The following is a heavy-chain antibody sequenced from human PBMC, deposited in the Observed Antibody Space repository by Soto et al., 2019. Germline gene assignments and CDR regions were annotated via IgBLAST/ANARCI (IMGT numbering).Heavy chain of an antibody. V-gene: IGHV3-30*18. D-gene: IGHD1-1*01. CDR2: ISYDGNNK. Sequence: PGGSLRLSCAASGFTFSGYGMHWVRQAPGKGLEWVAVISYDGNNKYYADSVKGRFTISRDNSKNTLYLQMNSLRAEDTAVYYCAKGGRGTYYYYYGVDVWGQGTTATVSS. CDR1: GFTFSGYG. CDR3: AKGGRGTYYYYYGVDV. J-gene: IGHJ6*02.